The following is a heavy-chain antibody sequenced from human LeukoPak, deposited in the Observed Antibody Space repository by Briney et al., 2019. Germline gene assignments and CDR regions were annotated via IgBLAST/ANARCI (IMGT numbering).Heavy chain of an antibody. V-gene: IGHV1-69*05. CDR1: GGTFSSYA. Sequence: SVKVSCKASGGTFSSYAISWVRQAPGQGLEWMGRIIPIFGTANYAQKFQGRVTITTDESTSTAYMELSSLRSEDTAVYYCARAPDYYDSSGYYYNHAEYFQHWGQGTLVTVSS. J-gene: IGHJ1*01. CDR3: ARAPDYYDSSGYYYNHAEYFQH. D-gene: IGHD3-22*01. CDR2: IIPIFGTA.